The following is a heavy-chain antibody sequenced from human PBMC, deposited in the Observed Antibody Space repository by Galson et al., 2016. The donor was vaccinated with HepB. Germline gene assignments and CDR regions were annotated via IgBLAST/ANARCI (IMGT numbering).Heavy chain of an antibody. CDR1: GYTFTNHA. CDR3: VRDHYDSSGYPYNWFDP. J-gene: IGHJ5*02. Sequence: SVKVSCKASGYTFTNHAMHWVRQAPGQRLEWMGWINAGNGNTKYSQKFQGRVTITRDTSASTAYMELSSLRSEDTAVYYCVRDHYDSSGYPYNWFDPWGQGTLVTVSS. V-gene: IGHV1-3*01. CDR2: INAGNGNT. D-gene: IGHD3-22*01.